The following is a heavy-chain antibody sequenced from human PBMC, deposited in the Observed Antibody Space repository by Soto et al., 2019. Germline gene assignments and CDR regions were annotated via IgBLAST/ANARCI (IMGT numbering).Heavy chain of an antibody. J-gene: IGHJ4*02. CDR1: GYTFAMHY. V-gene: IGHV1-46*01. CDR2: INPSDGST. CDR3: AREDGGGGRRHDF. Sequence: QVQLVQSGAEVKKPGASVKIACKTSGYTFAMHYIHWVRQVPGQGLEWMGMINPSDGSTSYVQKFQGRVTMTRDTSPTTVFLNMSRLTSHDTAVFYSAREDGGGGRRHDFWGQGTLVTVSS. D-gene: IGHD2-15*01.